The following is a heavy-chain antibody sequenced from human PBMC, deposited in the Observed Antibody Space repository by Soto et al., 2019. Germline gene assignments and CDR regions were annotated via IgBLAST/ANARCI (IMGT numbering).Heavy chain of an antibody. J-gene: IGHJ5*02. V-gene: IGHV3-23*01. CDR2: ISGSGGST. D-gene: IGHD3-3*01. CDR1: GFTFSSYA. Sequence: GGTLRLSCAASGFTFSSYAMSWVRQAPGKGLEWVSAISGSGGSTYYADSVKGRFTISRDNSKNTLYLQMNSLRAEDTAVYYCAKGSPSLRFLANWFDPWGQGTLVTVSS. CDR3: AKGSPSLRFLANWFDP.